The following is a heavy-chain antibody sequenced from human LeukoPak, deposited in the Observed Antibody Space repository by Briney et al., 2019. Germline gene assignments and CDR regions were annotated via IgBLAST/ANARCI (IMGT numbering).Heavy chain of an antibody. CDR3: ARGGVAETAPYY. CDR1: GLSVNIYY. Sequence: PGGSLRLSCAASGLSVNIYYMTWVRQAPGKGLEWVSVIYNDGRTFYADSVKGRFTISRDNSKNTLFLQMTSLRVEDSAVYYCARGGVAETAPYYWGQGALVTVSS. J-gene: IGHJ4*02. D-gene: IGHD3-10*01. V-gene: IGHV3-66*01. CDR2: IYNDGRT.